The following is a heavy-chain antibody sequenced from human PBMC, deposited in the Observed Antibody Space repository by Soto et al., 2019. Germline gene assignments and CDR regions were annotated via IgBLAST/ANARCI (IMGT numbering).Heavy chain of an antibody. Sequence: PGGSLRLSCAASGFTLSSYGMHWVRQAPGKGLEWVAIISYDGSSEYYADSVKGRFTISRDNSKNTLYLQINSLRAEDTAVYYCAKDRSSYGSGSFGYYGMAVWGQGTTVTVSS. CDR1: GFTLSSYG. CDR2: ISYDGSSE. CDR3: AKDRSSYGSGSFGYYGMAV. D-gene: IGHD3-10*01. V-gene: IGHV3-30*18. J-gene: IGHJ6*02.